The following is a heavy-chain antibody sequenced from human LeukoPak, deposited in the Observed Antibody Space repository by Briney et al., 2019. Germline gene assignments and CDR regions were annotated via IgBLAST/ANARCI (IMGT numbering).Heavy chain of an antibody. CDR1: GYNFDTYW. D-gene: IGHD3-22*01. J-gene: IGHJ4*02. CDR3: ARNYDSSGYSIDY. V-gene: IGHV5-51*01. Sequence: GESLKISCKASGYNFDTYWVAWLRQMPGKGLEWMGIIYPGDSDTRYSPSFQGLVTISADKSINTAYLQWDNLKASDTAMYYCARNYDSSGYSIDYWGQGTLVTVSS. CDR2: IYPGDSDT.